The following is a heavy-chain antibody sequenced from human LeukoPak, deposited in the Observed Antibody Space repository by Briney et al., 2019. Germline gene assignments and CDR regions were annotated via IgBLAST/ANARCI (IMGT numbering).Heavy chain of an antibody. D-gene: IGHD3-3*01. CDR3: ARVTTIFGVVTILDY. CDR2: INPNSGGT. Sequence: GASVKVSCKASGYTFTGYYMHWVRQAPGQGLEWMGRINPNSGGTNYAQKFQGRVTMTRGASISTAYMELSRLRSDDTAVYYCARVTTIFGVVTILDYWGQGTLVTVSS. CDR1: GYTFTGYY. J-gene: IGHJ4*02. V-gene: IGHV1-2*06.